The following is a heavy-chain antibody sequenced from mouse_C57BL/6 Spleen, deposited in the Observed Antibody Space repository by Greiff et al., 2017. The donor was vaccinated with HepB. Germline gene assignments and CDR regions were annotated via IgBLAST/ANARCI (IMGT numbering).Heavy chain of an antibody. CDR1: GYSITSGYY. CDR3: ARVYYGSSYGYAMDY. J-gene: IGHJ4*01. Sequence: DVQLVESGPGLVKPSQSLSLTCSVTGYSITSGYYWNWIRQFPGNKLEWMGYISYDGSNNYNPSLKNRISITRDTSKNQFFLKLNSVTTEDTATYYCARVYYGSSYGYAMDYWGQGTSVTVSS. CDR2: ISYDGSN. V-gene: IGHV3-6*01. D-gene: IGHD1-1*01.